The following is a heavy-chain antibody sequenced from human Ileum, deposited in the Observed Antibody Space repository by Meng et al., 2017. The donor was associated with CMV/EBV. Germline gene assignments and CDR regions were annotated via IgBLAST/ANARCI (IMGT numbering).Heavy chain of an antibody. J-gene: IGHJ4*02. CDR2: VYYSGST. CDR3: ARMTVQEAMTYYFDY. D-gene: IGHD5-18*01. CDR1: GGSIRSTTNY. V-gene: IGHV4-61*01. Sequence: SGGSIRSTTNYWSWLRQRPGKGLEWIGYVYYSGSTIYNPSLKSRLTISVDTSKNQFSLKLNSVTAADTAVYYCARMTVQEAMTYYFDYWGQGALVTVSS.